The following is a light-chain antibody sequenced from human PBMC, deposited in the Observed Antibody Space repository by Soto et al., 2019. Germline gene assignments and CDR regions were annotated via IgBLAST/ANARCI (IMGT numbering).Light chain of an antibody. Sequence: QSVLTQPPSVSGAPGQRVTISCTGSSSNIGAGYDVHWYQQLPGTAPKLLIYGNSNRPSGVPDRFSGSKSGTSAYLAITGLQAEDEADYYCQSYDSSLSGYWVFGGGTKLTVL. CDR1: SSNIGAGYD. CDR3: QSYDSSLSGYWV. CDR2: GNS. J-gene: IGLJ3*02. V-gene: IGLV1-40*01.